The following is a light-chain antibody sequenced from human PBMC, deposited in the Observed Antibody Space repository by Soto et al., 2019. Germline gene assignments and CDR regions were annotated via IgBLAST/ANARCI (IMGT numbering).Light chain of an antibody. CDR3: QQYDNLPYT. V-gene: IGKV1-33*01. CDR2: DAS. Sequence: DIQMTQSPSSLSASVGDRVTITCQASQDISNHLYWYQQKPGKAPKVVIYDASNLETGVPSRFSGSGSRTDFTFTISSLQPEDVATYFCQQYDNLPYTFGQGTKVDIK. J-gene: IGKJ2*01. CDR1: QDISNH.